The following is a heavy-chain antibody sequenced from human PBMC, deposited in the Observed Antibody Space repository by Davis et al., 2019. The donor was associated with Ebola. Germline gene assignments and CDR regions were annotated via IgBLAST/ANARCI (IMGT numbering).Heavy chain of an antibody. CDR1: GGSISSYY. D-gene: IGHD2-15*01. J-gene: IGHJ6*04. CDR3: ARLGVVVADSLYYYYGMDV. Sequence: SETLSPTCTVAGGSISSYYWSWIRQRPGKGLERIGYSYYSGSTNYNPSLKSRATISVDKSKNQFSLKLSSVTDADTAVYYCARLGVVVADSLYYYYGMDVWGKGTTVTVSS. V-gene: IGHV4-59*12. CDR2: SYYSGST.